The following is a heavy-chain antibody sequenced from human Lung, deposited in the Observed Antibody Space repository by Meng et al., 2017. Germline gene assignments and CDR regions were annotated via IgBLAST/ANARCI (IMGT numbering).Heavy chain of an antibody. CDR2: INHSGST. V-gene: IGHV4-34*01. CDR1: GGSFSDYY. Sequence: QGRHTQWGAGLLKPPEPLSLTCVVSGGSFSDYYWSWIRQPPGKGLEWIGEINHSGSTNYNPSLESRATISVDTSQNNLSLKLSSVTAADSAVYYCARGPTTMAHDFDYWGQGTLVTVSS. D-gene: IGHD4-11*01. CDR3: ARGPTTMAHDFDY. J-gene: IGHJ4*02.